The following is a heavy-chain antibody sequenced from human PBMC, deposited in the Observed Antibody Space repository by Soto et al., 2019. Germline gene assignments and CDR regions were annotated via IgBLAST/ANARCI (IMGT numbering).Heavy chain of an antibody. CDR2: IDTAGRA. CDR1: EFTVSSNY. Sequence: EVQLVESGGGLIQPGGSLRVSCAASEFTVSSNYMTWVRQAPGKGLEWVSVIDTAGRANYEESVKGRFTNSRDNSKNTLYLQMNSLRVEDTAVYYCARGATYYDFWSGHYTSYTYYGMDVWGQGTTVTVS. CDR3: ARGATYYDFWSGHYTSYTYYGMDV. V-gene: IGHV3-53*01. J-gene: IGHJ6*02. D-gene: IGHD3-3*01.